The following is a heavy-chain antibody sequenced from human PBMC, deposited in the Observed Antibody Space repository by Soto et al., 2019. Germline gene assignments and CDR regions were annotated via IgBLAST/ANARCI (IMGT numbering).Heavy chain of an antibody. CDR3: ASCGSGI. CDR1: GFTLSNYD. D-gene: IGHD3-10*01. V-gene: IGHV3-13*01. CDR2: IGTAGDT. J-gene: IGHJ4*02. Sequence: SLRLSCVASGFTLSNYDMHWVRQVTGKGLEWVSAIGTAGDTYYPGSVKGRFTISRENAKNSLYLQMNSLRAEDTAVYYCASCGSGIWGQGTLVTVSS.